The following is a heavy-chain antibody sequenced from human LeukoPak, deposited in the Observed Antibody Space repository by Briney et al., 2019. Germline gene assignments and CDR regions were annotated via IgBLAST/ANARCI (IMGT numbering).Heavy chain of an antibody. J-gene: IGHJ4*02. V-gene: IGHV3-30*18. CDR3: AKDRYSGSYLQRGPCAH. D-gene: IGHD1-26*01. CDR1: GFTFSSYG. Sequence: GGSLRLSCAASGFTFSSYGMHWVRQAPGKGLEWVAIISYDGSDKYYADSVKGRFTVSRDNSKNTLYLQMNSLKAEDTAVYYCAKDRYSGSYLQRGPCAHWGQGTLVTVSS. CDR2: ISYDGSDK.